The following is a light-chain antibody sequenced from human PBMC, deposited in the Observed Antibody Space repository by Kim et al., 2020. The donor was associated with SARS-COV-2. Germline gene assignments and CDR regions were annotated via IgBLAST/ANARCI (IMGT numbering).Light chain of an antibody. CDR3: SSYTSSSTLGV. Sequence: QSALTQPASVSGSPGQSITISCTGTSSDVGGYNYVSWYQQHPGKASKLMIYDVSNRPSGVSNHFSGSKSGNTASLTISGLQAEDAADYYCSSYTSSSTLGVFGTGTKFTVL. J-gene: IGLJ1*01. V-gene: IGLV2-14*03. CDR2: DVS. CDR1: SSDVGGYNY.